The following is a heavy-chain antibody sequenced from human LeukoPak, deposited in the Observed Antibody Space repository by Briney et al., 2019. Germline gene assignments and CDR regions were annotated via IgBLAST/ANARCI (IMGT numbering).Heavy chain of an antibody. CDR1: GFSFSSYS. J-gene: IGHJ3*02. Sequence: GGSLRLSCAASGFSFSSYSMNWVRQAPGKGLEWVSYISHTGSTMSYADSVKGRSTISRDNARNSLYLQMNSLRAEDTALYYCARGYSRAAFDIWGQGTVVAVSS. V-gene: IGHV3-48*04. CDR2: ISHTGSTM. CDR3: ARGYSRAAFDI. D-gene: IGHD2-15*01.